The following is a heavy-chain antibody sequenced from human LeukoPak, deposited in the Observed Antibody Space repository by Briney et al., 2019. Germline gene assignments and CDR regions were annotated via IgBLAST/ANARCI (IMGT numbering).Heavy chain of an antibody. D-gene: IGHD6-13*01. CDR1: GFTFSSYW. Sequence: GGSLRLSCAASGFTFSSYWMHWVRQAPGRGLVWVSRINSDGSSTSYADSVKGRFTISRDNAKNTLYLQMNSLRAEDTAVYYCARSSSSWTNWYFDLWGRGALVTVSS. J-gene: IGHJ2*01. V-gene: IGHV3-74*01. CDR2: INSDGSST. CDR3: ARSSSSWTNWYFDL.